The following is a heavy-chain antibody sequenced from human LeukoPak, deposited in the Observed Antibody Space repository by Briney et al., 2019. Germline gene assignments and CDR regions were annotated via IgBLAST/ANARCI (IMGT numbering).Heavy chain of an antibody. CDR1: GYTFTGYY. V-gene: IGHV1-2*02. Sequence: ASVKVSCKASGYTFTGYYMHWVRQAPGQGLEWMGWINPNSGATNYPQKFQGRVTMTRDTSISTVYMELSGLTSDDTAIYYCARYFAVPDGGGFDYWGQGTLVTVSS. J-gene: IGHJ4*02. CDR2: INPNSGAT. CDR3: ARYFAVPDGGGFDY. D-gene: IGHD3-3*01.